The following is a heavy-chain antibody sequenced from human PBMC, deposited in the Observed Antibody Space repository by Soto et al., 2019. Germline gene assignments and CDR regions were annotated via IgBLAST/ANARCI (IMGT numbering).Heavy chain of an antibody. D-gene: IGHD3-10*01. J-gene: IGHJ4*02. Sequence: PSETLSLTCAVYGGSFSGYYWSWIRQPPGKGLEWIGEINHSGSTNYNPSLKSRVTISVDTSKNQFSLKLSSVTAADTAVYYCARARTGKGSFDYWGQGTLGTVSS. CDR1: GGSFSGYY. CDR3: ARARTGKGSFDY. V-gene: IGHV4-34*01. CDR2: INHSGST.